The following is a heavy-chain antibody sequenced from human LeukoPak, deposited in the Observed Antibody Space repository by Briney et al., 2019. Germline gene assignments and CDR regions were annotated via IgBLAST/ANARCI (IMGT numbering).Heavy chain of an antibody. V-gene: IGHV1-2*02. D-gene: IGHD5-24*01. J-gene: IGHJ4*02. CDR3: ARDLKGYNKEFDY. Sequence: GASVKVSCKTSGYTFTGYYMHWVRQAPGQGLEWMGWINPKNGGTSYAQKFQGRVTMTRDTSISTAFMDLSALRSDDTAVYYCARDLKGYNKEFDYWGQGTLVTVSS. CDR1: GYTFTGYY. CDR2: INPKNGGT.